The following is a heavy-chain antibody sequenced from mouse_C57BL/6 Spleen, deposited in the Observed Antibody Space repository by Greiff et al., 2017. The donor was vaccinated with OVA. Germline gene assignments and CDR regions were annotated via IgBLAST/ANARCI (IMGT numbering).Heavy chain of an antibody. CDR1: GYTFTSYW. D-gene: IGHD4-1*02. V-gene: IGHV1-61*01. CDR3: ARTTGTENFDY. J-gene: IGHJ2*01. CDR2: IYPSDSET. Sequence: VQLQQPGAELVRPGSSVKLSCKASGYTFTSYWMDWVKQRPRQGLEWIGNIYPSDSETHYNQKFKDKATLTVDKSSSTAYMQLSSLTSEDSAVYYCARTTGTENFDYWGQGTTLTVSS.